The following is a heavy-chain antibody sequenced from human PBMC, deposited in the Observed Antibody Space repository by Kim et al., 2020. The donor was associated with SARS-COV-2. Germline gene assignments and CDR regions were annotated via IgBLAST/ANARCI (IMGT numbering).Heavy chain of an antibody. CDR2: IYYSGST. J-gene: IGHJ5*02. CDR3: ARRGGLPGRFDP. D-gene: IGHD1-26*01. Sequence: SETLSLTCTVSGGSISSSSYYWGWIRQPPGKGLEWIGSIYYSGSTYYNPSLKSRVTISVDTSKNQFSLKLSSVTAADTAVYYCARRGGLPGRFDPWGQGTLVTVSS. V-gene: IGHV4-39*01. CDR1: GGSISSSSYY.